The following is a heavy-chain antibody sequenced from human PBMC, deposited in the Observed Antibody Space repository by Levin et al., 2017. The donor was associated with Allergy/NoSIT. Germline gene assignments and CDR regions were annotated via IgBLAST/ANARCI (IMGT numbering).Heavy chain of an antibody. Sequence: GGSLRLSCAASGFTFSSYWMSWVRQAPGKGLEWVANIKQDGSEKYYVDSVKGRFTISRDNAKNSLYLQMNSLRAEDTAVYYCASSDSARGSYSNLRCLCYGMDVWGQGTTVTVSS. CDR1: GFTFSSYW. J-gene: IGHJ6*02. D-gene: IGHD4-11*01. CDR3: ASSDSARGSYSNLRCLCYGMDV. CDR2: IKQDGSEK. V-gene: IGHV3-7*01.